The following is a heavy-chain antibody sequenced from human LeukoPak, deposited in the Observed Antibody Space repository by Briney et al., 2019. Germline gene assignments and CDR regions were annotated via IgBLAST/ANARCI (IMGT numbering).Heavy chain of an antibody. CDR1: GGSFSGYY. J-gene: IGHJ6*03. CDR3: ARPRVRGVITYYMDV. CDR2: INHSGST. D-gene: IGHD3-10*02. V-gene: IGHV4-34*01. Sequence: PSETLSLTCAVYGGSFSGYYWSWIRQPPGKGLEWIGEINHSGSTNYNPSLKSRVTISVDTSKNQFSLKLSSVTAADTAVYYCARPRVRGVITYYMDVWGKGTTVTISS.